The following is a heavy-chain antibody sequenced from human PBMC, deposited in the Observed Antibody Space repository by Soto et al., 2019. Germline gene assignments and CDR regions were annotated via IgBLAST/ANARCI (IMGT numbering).Heavy chain of an antibody. J-gene: IGHJ3*02. CDR2: MNPNSGNT. CDR3: ARPQLPIVVVVDGDAFDI. Sequence: ASVKVSCKASGYTFTSYDINWVRQATGQGLEWMGWMNPNSGNTGYAQKFQGRVTKTRNTSISTAYMELSSLRSEDTAVYYCARPQLPIVVVVDGDAFDIWGQGTMVTV. CDR1: GYTFTSYD. V-gene: IGHV1-8*01. D-gene: IGHD2-15*01.